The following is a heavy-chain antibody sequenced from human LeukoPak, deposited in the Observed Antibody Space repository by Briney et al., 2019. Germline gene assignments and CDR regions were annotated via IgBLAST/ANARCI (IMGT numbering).Heavy chain of an antibody. J-gene: IGHJ4*02. CDR3: ASGKLWFGELSSFDY. V-gene: IGHV3-11*06. CDR2: ISSSSSYT. Sequence: GGSLRLSCAASGFTFSDYYMSWIRQAPGKRLEWVSYISSSSSYTNYADSVKGRFTISRDNAKNSLYLQMNSLRAEDTAVYYCASGKLWFGELSSFDYWGQGTLVTVSS. CDR1: GFTFSDYY. D-gene: IGHD3-10*01.